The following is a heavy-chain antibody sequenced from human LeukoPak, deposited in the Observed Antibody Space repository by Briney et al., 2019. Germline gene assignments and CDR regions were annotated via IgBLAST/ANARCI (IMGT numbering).Heavy chain of an antibody. CDR1: GFTFSSYA. J-gene: IGHJ5*02. CDR3: ASGGRNGDNWFDP. D-gene: IGHD1-1*01. Sequence: GGSLRLSCAASGFTFSSYAMHWVRQAPGKGLEWVSGISWNSGSIGYADSVKGRFTISRDNAKNSLYLQMNSLRAEDTALYYCASGGRNGDNWFDPWGQGTLVTVSS. CDR2: ISWNSGSI. V-gene: IGHV3-9*01.